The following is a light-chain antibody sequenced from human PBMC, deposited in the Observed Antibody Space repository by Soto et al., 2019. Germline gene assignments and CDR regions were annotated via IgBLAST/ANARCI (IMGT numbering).Light chain of an antibody. V-gene: IGKV1-5*01. CDR3: QQYNSYSWT. J-gene: IGKJ1*01. Sequence: DIQMTQSPSTLSASVGDRVTITCRASQSISSWLAWYQQKPGKAPKLLIYDASSLESGVPSRFSGSGSGTEFTLNISTLQTDDLATYDCQQYNSYSWTVGQGTKVELK. CDR1: QSISSW. CDR2: DAS.